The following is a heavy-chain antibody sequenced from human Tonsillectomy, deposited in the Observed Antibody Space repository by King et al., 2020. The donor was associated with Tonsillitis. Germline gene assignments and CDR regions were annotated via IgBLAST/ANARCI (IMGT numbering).Heavy chain of an antibody. V-gene: IGHV4-61*01. D-gene: IGHD3-3*01. CDR3: ARASHDFWSDYPHWFDP. Sequence: QLQESGPGLVKPSETLSLTCTVSGGSVSSGSYYWNWIRQPPGKGLEWIGYIYYSGSTNYNPSLKSRVTMSIDTSKKQFPLKLSSVTAADTAVYYCARASHDFWSDYPHWFDPWGQGTLVTVSS. J-gene: IGHJ5*02. CDR2: IYYSGST. CDR1: GGSVSSGSYY.